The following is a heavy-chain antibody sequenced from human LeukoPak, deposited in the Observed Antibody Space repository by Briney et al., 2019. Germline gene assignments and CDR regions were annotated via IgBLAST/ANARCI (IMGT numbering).Heavy chain of an antibody. CDR3: ARRRRIVGATPGAFDI. D-gene: IGHD1-26*01. J-gene: IGHJ3*02. V-gene: IGHV4-34*01. CDR2: INHSGST. CDR1: GGSFSGYY. Sequence: TSETLSLTYAVYGGSFSGYYWSWIRQPPGKGLEWIGEINHSGSTNYNPSLKSRVTISVDTSKNQFSLKLSSVTAADTAVYYCARRRRIVGATPGAFDIWGQGTMVTVSS.